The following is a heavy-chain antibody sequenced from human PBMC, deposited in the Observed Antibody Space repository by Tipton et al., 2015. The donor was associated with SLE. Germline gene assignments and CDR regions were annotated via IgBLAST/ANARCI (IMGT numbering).Heavy chain of an antibody. V-gene: IGHV3-21*03. CDR3: ATMASPYYGMDV. J-gene: IGHJ6*02. CDR2: ISSSSSYI. Sequence: SLRLSCAASGFTFSSYSMNWVRQAPGKGLEWVSSISSSSSYIYYADSVKGRFTISRDNAKNSLYLQMNSLRAEDTAVYYCATMASPYYGMDVWGQGTTVTVSS. CDR1: GFTFSSYS. D-gene: IGHD5-24*01.